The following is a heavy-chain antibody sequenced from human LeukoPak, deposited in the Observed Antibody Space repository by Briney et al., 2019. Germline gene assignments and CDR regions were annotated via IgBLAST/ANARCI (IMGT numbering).Heavy chain of an antibody. V-gene: IGHV4-38-2*01. J-gene: IGHJ4*02. CDR1: GYSISSGYY. CDR2: LYHSGST. D-gene: IGHD2-2*01. Sequence: PSETLSLTCAVSGYSISSGYYWGWIRQPPGKGLEWIGSLYHSGSTYYNPSLKSRVTISVDTSKNHFSLKLSSVTAADTAVYYCARLTVDGSSCVDSWGQGTLATVSS. CDR3: ARLTVDGSSCVDS.